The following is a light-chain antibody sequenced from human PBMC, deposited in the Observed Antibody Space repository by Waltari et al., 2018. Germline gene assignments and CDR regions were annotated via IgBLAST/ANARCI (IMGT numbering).Light chain of an antibody. CDR2: DVS. Sequence: QSALTQPASVSGSPVQSITISCTGTSSDVGGYNYVSWYQQHPGKAPKLMIYDVSNRPSAVSDRFSGSKSGNTASLTISGLQAEDEADYYCSSYTRSSTWVFGGGTKLTVL. CDR3: SSYTRSSTWV. CDR1: SSDVGGYNY. V-gene: IGLV2-14*03. J-gene: IGLJ3*02.